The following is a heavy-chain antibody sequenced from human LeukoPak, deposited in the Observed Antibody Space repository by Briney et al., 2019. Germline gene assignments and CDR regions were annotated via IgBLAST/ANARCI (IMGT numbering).Heavy chain of an antibody. CDR3: ARGQWLVDLFDY. D-gene: IGHD6-19*01. CDR2: ISYDGSNK. V-gene: IGHV3-30-3*01. CDR1: GFTFSSYA. Sequence: GRSLRLSCAASGFTFSSYAMHWVRQAPGKGLEWVAVISYDGSNKYYADSVKGRFTISRDNSKNTLYLQMNSLRAEDTAVYYCARGQWLVDLFDYWGQGTLVTVSS. J-gene: IGHJ4*02.